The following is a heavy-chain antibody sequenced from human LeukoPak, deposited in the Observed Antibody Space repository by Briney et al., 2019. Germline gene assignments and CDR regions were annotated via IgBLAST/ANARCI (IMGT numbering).Heavy chain of an antibody. CDR3: AKLGAGGDYSYMDV. Sequence: GGSLRLSCAVSGFTFGNYAMAWVRQAPGKGLESVSSVSTDGTPYYADSVKGRFTISRDNSKNTLHLQMNSLRAEDTAVYYCAKLGAGGDYSYMDVWGKGTTVIVSS. CDR2: VSTDGTP. D-gene: IGHD5-12*01. V-gene: IGHV3-23*01. J-gene: IGHJ6*03. CDR1: GFTFGNYA.